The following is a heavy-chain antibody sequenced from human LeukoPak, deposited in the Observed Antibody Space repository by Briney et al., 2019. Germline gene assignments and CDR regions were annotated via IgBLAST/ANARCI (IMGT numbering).Heavy chain of an antibody. V-gene: IGHV3-23*01. CDR3: AKRVMVRGVIGLDY. Sequence: GGSLRLSCAASGFTFSSYVMSWVRQAPGKGLEWVSSIIGGGGTYYADSVKGRFTISRDNSKNTLYLQMNSLGAEDTAVYYCAKRVMVRGVIGLDYWGQGTLVTVSS. CDR2: IIGGGGT. D-gene: IGHD3-10*01. J-gene: IGHJ4*02. CDR1: GFTFSSYV.